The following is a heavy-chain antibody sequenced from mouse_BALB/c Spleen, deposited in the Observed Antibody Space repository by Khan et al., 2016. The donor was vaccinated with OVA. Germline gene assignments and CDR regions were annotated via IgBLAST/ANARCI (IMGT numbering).Heavy chain of an antibody. CDR3: ARDYWCTY. CDR2: ISSGGTT. Sequence: EVQLVESGGDLVKPGGSLKLSCAASGFTFSNYAMSWVRQTPEKRLEWVASISSGGTTYYPDSVKGRFTISRDNARNILYLQMNSLRSEDTVMVYCARDYWCTYWGQGTLVTVAA. CDR1: GFTFSNYA. D-gene: IGHD1-1*02. V-gene: IGHV5-6-5*01. J-gene: IGHJ3*01.